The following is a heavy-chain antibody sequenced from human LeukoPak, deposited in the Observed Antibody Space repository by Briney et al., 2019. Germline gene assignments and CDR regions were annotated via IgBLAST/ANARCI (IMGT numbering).Heavy chain of an antibody. CDR2: IYSGGST. CDR1: GFTFSNSW. D-gene: IGHD2-2*01. Sequence: TGGSLRLSCAASGFTFSNSWMSWVRQAPGKGLEWVSVIYSGGSTYYADSVKGRFTISRDNSKNTLYLQMNSLRAEDTAVYYCASCSSGLSRAYWYFDLWGRGTLVTVSS. V-gene: IGHV3-53*01. J-gene: IGHJ2*01. CDR3: ASCSSGLSRAYWYFDL.